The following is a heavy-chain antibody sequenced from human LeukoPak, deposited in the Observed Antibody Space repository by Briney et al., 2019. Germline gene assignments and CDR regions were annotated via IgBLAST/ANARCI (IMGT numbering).Heavy chain of an antibody. D-gene: IGHD2-15*01. J-gene: IGHJ5*02. CDR1: GYTFTGYY. CDR3: ARDRRAGYCSGGSCYNNWFDP. V-gene: IGHV1-2*02. Sequence: ASVKVSCKASGYTFTGYYMHWVRQAPGQGLEWMGWINPNSGGTNYAQKFQGRVTMTRDTSISTAYMELSRLRSDDTAVYCCARDRRAGYCSGGSCYNNWFDPWGQGTLVTVSS. CDR2: INPNSGGT.